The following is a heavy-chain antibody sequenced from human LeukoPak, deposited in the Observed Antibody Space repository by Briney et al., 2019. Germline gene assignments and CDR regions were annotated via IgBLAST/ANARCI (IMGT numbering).Heavy chain of an antibody. V-gene: IGHV1-2*06. Sequence: ASVKVSCKASGGTFSSYAISWVRQAPGQGLEWMGRINPNSGGTNYAQKFQGRVTMTRDTSISTAYMELSRLRSDDTAVYYCARDLSGYSYGYVYWGQGTLVTVSS. CDR3: ARDLSGYSYGYVY. CDR1: GGTFSSYA. D-gene: IGHD5-18*01. J-gene: IGHJ4*02. CDR2: INPNSGGT.